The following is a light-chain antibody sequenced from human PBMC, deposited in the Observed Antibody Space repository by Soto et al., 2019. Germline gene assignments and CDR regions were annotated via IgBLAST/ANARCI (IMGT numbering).Light chain of an antibody. CDR1: QSVSSY. CDR3: QQRSNWLT. Sequence: EIVLTQSPATLSLSPGERATLSCRASQSVSSYLAWYQQKPGQAPRLLIYDASNRVTGIPARFSGSGSGTDFTLTISSLEPEDFAVYNCQQRSNWLTFGGGTKVEIK. CDR2: DAS. J-gene: IGKJ4*01. V-gene: IGKV3-11*01.